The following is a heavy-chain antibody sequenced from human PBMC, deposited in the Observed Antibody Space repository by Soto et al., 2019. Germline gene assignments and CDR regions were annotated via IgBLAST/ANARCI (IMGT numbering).Heavy chain of an antibody. CDR3: ARDMMVRGVMDPSHYYYYGMDV. D-gene: IGHD3-10*01. V-gene: IGHV3-64*01. CDR1: GFTFSSYA. J-gene: IGHJ6*02. CDR2: ITSNGGYT. Sequence: GGSLRLSCAASGFTFSSYAMHWVRQAPGKGLECVSAITSNGGYTDYSSSVKGRFTISRDNSKNTLYLQMGSLRAEDMAVYYCARDMMVRGVMDPSHYYYYGMDVWGQGTTVTVSS.